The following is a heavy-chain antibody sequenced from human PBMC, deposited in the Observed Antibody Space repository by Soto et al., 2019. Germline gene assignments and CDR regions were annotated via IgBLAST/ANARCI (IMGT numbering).Heavy chain of an antibody. V-gene: IGHV4-59*08. J-gene: IGHJ6*03. Sequence: QVQLQESGPGLVKPSETLSLSCSVSGRSISGHYWSWVRQTPGKGLEWIGYMYYSGSTNYNPSLKSRVTISVDTSKNHFSLRLTSVTAADTAVYYCARGPYYDLIWNYYYMDVWGKGTTVTVSS. CDR1: GRSISGHY. D-gene: IGHD3-16*01. CDR3: ARGPYYDLIWNYYYMDV. CDR2: MYYSGST.